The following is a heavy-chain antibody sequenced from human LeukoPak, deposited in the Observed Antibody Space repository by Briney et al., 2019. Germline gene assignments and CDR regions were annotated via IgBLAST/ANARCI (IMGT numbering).Heavy chain of an antibody. Sequence: GGSLRLPCAASGFTFSSYSMNWVRQAPGKGLEWVSSISSSSSYIYYADSVKGRFTISRDNAKNSLYLQMNSLRAEDTAVYYCARAYSGSYRYADYWGQGTLVTVSS. CDR3: ARAYSGSYRYADY. V-gene: IGHV3-21*01. CDR2: ISSSSSYI. J-gene: IGHJ4*02. D-gene: IGHD1-26*01. CDR1: GFTFSSYS.